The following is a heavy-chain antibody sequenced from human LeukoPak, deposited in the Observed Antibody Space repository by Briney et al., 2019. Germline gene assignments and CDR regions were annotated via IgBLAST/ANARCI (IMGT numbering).Heavy chain of an antibody. J-gene: IGHJ5*02. CDR1: GYTFTSYA. V-gene: IGHV1-3*01. CDR2: INAGNGNT. CDR3: ARGVAGRSWFDP. Sequence: ASVKVSCKASGYTFTSYAMHWVRQAPGQRLEWMGWINAGNGNTKYSQKSQGRVTITRDTSASTAYMELSSLRSEDTAVYYCARGVAGRSWFDPWGQGTLVTVSS. D-gene: IGHD6-19*01.